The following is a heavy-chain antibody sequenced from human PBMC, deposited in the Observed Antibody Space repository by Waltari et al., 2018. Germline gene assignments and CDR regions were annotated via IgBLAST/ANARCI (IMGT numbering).Heavy chain of an antibody. CDR3: APPLDTLELGNYLYYYYYGMDV. D-gene: IGHD4-4*01. V-gene: IGHV2-5*02. J-gene: IGHJ6*02. CDR2: IYWDDDK. CDR1: GFSLSTSGVG. Sequence: QITLKESGPTLVKPTQTLTLTCTFSGFSLSTSGVGVGWIRQPPGKALEWLALIYWDDDKRYSPSLKSRHTITKDTSKNQVVLTMTNMDPVDTATYYCAPPLDTLELGNYLYYYYYGMDVWGQGTTVTVSS.